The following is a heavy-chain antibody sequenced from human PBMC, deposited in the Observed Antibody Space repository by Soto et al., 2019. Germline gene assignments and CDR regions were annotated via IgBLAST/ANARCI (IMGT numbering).Heavy chain of an antibody. J-gene: IGHJ4*02. D-gene: IGHD6-19*01. V-gene: IGHV4-59*01. CDR2: IFYSGNS. Sequence: SETLSLTCSVSGGSISHYYWSWIRQSPGKGLEWIGFIFYSGNSNYNPSLKSRVSMSVDMSKNQFSLKLTSVTAADTAMYYCERHGEQWLIRPFDSWGQGTLVTVSS. CDR1: GGSISHYY. CDR3: ERHGEQWLIRPFDS.